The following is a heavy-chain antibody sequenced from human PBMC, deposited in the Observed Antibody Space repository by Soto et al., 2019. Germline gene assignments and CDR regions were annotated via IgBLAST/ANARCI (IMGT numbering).Heavy chain of an antibody. J-gene: IGHJ5*02. V-gene: IGHV4-59*08. D-gene: IGHD3-10*01. CDR2: IYYSGST. Sequence: SETLSLTCTVSGGSISSYYWSWIRQPPGKGLEWIGYIYYSGSTNYNPSLKSRVTISVDSSKNQFSLKLSSVTAADTAVYYCARLLYGSGSWFDPWGQGTLVTVSS. CDR1: GGSISSYY. CDR3: ARLLYGSGSWFDP.